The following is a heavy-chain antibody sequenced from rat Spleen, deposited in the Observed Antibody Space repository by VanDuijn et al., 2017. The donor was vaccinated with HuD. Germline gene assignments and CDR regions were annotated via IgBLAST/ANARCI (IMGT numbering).Heavy chain of an antibody. J-gene: IGHJ2*01. CDR2: ISSGGGTNT. D-gene: IGHD1-11*01. V-gene: IGHV5-25*01. CDR1: GFTFSNSY. CDR3: ARERDHSYYFDY. Sequence: EVQLVESGGGLVQPGRSMKLSCAASGFTFSNSYMAWVRQAPTKGLEWVASISSGGGTNTYYRDSVKGRFSISRDDAKSTLFLQMDSVRSEDTATYYCARERDHSYYFDYWGQGVMVTVSS.